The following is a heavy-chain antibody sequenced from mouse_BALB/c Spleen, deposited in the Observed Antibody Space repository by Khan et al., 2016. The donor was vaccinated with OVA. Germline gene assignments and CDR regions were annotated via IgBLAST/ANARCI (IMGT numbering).Heavy chain of an antibody. J-gene: IGHJ3*01. CDR2: VSTGGGYT. Sequence: EVQVVESGGDLVKPGGSLKLSCAASGSTFSTYGMSWVRQTPDKRLEWVATVSTGGGYTYYPDSVKGRFTISRDNAKNTLYLQMSGLKSEDTAMFYCTRLAYYYDSEGFAYWGQGTLVTVSA. D-gene: IGHD1-1*01. CDR1: GSTFSTYG. V-gene: IGHV5-6*01. CDR3: TRLAYYYDSEGFAY.